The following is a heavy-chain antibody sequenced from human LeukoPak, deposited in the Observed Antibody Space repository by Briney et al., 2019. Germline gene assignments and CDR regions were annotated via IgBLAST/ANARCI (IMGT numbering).Heavy chain of an antibody. J-gene: IGHJ5*02. CDR3: ARRVYCSGGSCYPTFWFDP. CDR1: GGSISSYY. CDR2: IYYSGNT. V-gene: IGHV4-59*01. D-gene: IGHD2-15*01. Sequence: SETLSLTCTVSGGSISSYYWSWIRQPPGKGLEWIGYIYYSGNTNYNPSLKSRVTISVDTSKNQFSLKLSSVTAADTAVYYCARRVYCSGGSCYPTFWFDPWGQGTLVTVSS.